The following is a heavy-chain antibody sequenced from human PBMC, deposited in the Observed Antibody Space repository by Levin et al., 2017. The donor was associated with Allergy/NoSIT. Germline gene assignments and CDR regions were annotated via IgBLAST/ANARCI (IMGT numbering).Heavy chain of an antibody. CDR2: ISYDGSNK. CDR1: GFTFSSYG. Sequence: GGSLRLSCAASGFTFSSYGMHWVRQAPGKGLEWVAVISYDGSNKYYADSVKGRFTISRDNSKNTLYLQMNSLRAEDTAVYYCAKDFLNSYGYGHGMDGWGQGTTVTVSS. CDR3: AKDFLNSYGYGHGMDG. V-gene: IGHV3-30*18. D-gene: IGHD5-18*01. J-gene: IGHJ6*02.